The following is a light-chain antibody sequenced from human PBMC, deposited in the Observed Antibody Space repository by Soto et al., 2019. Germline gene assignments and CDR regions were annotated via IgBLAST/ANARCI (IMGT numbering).Light chain of an antibody. CDR3: QLYGSSPVT. CDR2: GAS. V-gene: IGKV3-20*01. J-gene: IGKJ2*01. Sequence: EIVLAQSPGTLSLSQGERATLSCRASQSVNSNYLTWFRQKPGQAPRLLIYGASTRATGIPARFSGSGSGTDFTLTISGLEPEDFAVYYCQLYGSSPVTFGQGTRLEI. CDR1: QSVNSNY.